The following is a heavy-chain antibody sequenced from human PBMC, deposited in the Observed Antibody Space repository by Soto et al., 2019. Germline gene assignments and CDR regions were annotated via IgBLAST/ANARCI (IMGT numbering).Heavy chain of an antibody. CDR1: GGSISSYY. CDR3: ARAYYDSSGYRLDP. CDR2: IYYSDST. D-gene: IGHD3-22*01. Sequence: SSETLSLTCTVSGGSISSYYWSWIRQPPGKGLEWIGYIYYSDSTNYNPSLNSRVTISVDTSKNQFSLRLSSVTAADTAVYYCARAYYDSSGYRLDPWGQGTLVTVAS. J-gene: IGHJ5*02. V-gene: IGHV4-59*01.